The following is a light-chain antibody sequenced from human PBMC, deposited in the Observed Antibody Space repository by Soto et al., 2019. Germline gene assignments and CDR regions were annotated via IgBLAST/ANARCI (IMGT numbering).Light chain of an antibody. J-gene: IGKJ4*01. V-gene: IGKV2-28*01. Sequence: DIVMTQSPLSLPVTPGEPASISCRSSQRLLHSNGSNYLDWYLQKPGQSPPLLLYLGSNRASGGPDRVSGSGSGTDFTLKISRVEAEDVGVYDCMQALQTPLTFGGGTKVESK. CDR3: MQALQTPLT. CDR2: LGS. CDR1: QRLLHSNGSNY.